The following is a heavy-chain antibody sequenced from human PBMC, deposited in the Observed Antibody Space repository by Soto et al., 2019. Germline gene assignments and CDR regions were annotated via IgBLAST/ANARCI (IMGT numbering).Heavy chain of an antibody. Sequence: PGGSLRLSCAASGFTFSNAWMSWVRQAPGKGLEWVGRIRSKTDSGTTDYAAPVKGRFTISRDDSKNTLYLQMNSLKTEDTAVYYCTTWGYSDYAPNWSQGTLVTVSS. D-gene: IGHD5-12*01. J-gene: IGHJ4*02. CDR3: TTWGYSDYAPN. CDR1: GFTFSNAW. CDR2: IRSKTDSGTT. V-gene: IGHV3-15*01.